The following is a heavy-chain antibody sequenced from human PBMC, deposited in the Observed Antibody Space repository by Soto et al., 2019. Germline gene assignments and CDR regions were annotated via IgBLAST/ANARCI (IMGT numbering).Heavy chain of an antibody. CDR2: ISSSSSYI. CDR3: ARVTPAVAGQKNSYFVGMDV. CDR1: GFTFSSYS. Sequence: GGSLRLSCAASGFTFSSYSMNWVRQAPGKGLEWVSSISSSSSYIYYADSVKGRFTISRDNAKNSLYLQMNSLRAEDTAVYYCARVTPAVAGQKNSYFVGMDVCAEGAT. V-gene: IGHV3-21*01. J-gene: IGHJ6*02. D-gene: IGHD6-19*01.